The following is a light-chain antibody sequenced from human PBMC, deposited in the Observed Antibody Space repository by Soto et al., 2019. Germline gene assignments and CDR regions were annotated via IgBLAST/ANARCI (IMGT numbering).Light chain of an antibody. V-gene: IGKV3-15*01. Sequence: EIVMTQSPATLSVSPGERATLSCRASQSISSKLAWYQQKPGQAPRLLIYGASTRATGIPVRFSGSGSGTEFTLTITSLQSEDFAVYYCQQRSKWLTFGGGTKVEIK. J-gene: IGKJ4*01. CDR2: GAS. CDR1: QSISSK. CDR3: QQRSKWLT.